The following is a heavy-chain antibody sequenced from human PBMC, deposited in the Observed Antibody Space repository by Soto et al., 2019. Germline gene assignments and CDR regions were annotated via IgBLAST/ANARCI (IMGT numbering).Heavy chain of an antibody. V-gene: IGHV1-69*12. CDR1: GGTFSSYA. J-gene: IGHJ6*02. CDR3: ASPTGTTYFSNYYGMDV. D-gene: IGHD1-7*01. CDR2: IIPIFGTA. Sequence: QVQLVQSGAEVKKPGSSVKVSCKASGGTFSSYAISWVRQAPGQGLEWMGGIIPIFGTANYAQKFQGRVTITADESTSTAYMELSSLRSEDTAVYYCASPTGTTYFSNYYGMDVWGQGTTVTDSS.